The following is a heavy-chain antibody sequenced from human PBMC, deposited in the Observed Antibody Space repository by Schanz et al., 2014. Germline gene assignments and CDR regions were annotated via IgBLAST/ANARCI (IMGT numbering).Heavy chain of an antibody. CDR3: AREGSAMVRGVMTACYWFFDH. Sequence: QVQLQESGPGLVKPSETLSLTCSVSGGSINNFYWGWIRQSPGKGLGWIGYIYSSGIPTYNPTLKSRVSLAAEATRSQFSRKLTSVTAGGPDVDYCAREGSAMVRGVMTACYWFFDHWGRGTLVTVSP. CDR1: GGSINNFY. V-gene: IGHV4-59*08. D-gene: IGHD3-10*01. CDR2: IYSSGIP. J-gene: IGHJ2*01.